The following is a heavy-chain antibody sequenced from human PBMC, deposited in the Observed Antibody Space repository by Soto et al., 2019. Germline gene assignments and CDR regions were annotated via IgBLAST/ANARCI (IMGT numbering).Heavy chain of an antibody. CDR1: GGSISSYY. Sequence: SETLSLTCTVSGGSISSYYWSWIRQPPGKGLEWIGYIYYSGSTNYNPSLKSRVTISVDTSKNQFSLKLSSVTAADTAVYYCATQTYYDFWSGYYNYYYYYMDVWGKGTTVTVSS. V-gene: IGHV4-59*01. CDR3: ATQTYYDFWSGYYNYYYYYMDV. J-gene: IGHJ6*03. CDR2: IYYSGST. D-gene: IGHD3-3*01.